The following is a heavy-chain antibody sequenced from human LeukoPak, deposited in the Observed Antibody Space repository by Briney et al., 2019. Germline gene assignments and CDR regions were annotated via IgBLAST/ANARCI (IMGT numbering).Heavy chain of an antibody. CDR1: GGSISSGSYY. Sequence: KSSETLSLTCTVSGGSISSGSYYWGWIRQSAGKGLEWIGRIYTSGSTNYNPSLKSRVTISVDTSKNHFSLKLSSVTAADTAVYYCARDRRGSSIDAFDIWGQGTMVTVSS. J-gene: IGHJ3*02. D-gene: IGHD1-26*01. CDR3: ARDRRGSSIDAFDI. V-gene: IGHV4-61*02. CDR2: IYTSGST.